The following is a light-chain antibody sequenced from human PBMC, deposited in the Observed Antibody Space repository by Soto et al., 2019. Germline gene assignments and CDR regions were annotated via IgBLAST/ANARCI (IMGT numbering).Light chain of an antibody. Sequence: ELVMTQSPATLSVSPGERATLSCKTSQSVDSLLAWYQQKPGQAPRLLIYGASTRATGIPARVSGSGSGTEFTLTISSLQSEDFAVYYCQQYNNWPLTFGQGTKVDI. CDR2: GAS. J-gene: IGKJ1*01. CDR1: QSVDSL. V-gene: IGKV3-15*01. CDR3: QQYNNWPLT.